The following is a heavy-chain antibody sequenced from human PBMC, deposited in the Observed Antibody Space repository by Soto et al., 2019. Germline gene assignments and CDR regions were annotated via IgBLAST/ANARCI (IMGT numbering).Heavy chain of an antibody. J-gene: IGHJ4*02. D-gene: IGHD3-16*02. CDR2: INPSGGST. V-gene: IGHV1-46*03. CDR1: GYTFTSYY. CDR3: AGGYDYAWGSYRYYFDY. Sequence: QVQLVQSGAEVKKPGASVKVSCKASGYTFTSYYMHWVRQAPGQGLEWMGIINPSGGSTNYAQKCQGRVTMTRDTSTSTVYMELSSLRSEDTAVYYCAGGYDYAWGSYRYYFDYWGQGTLVTVSS.